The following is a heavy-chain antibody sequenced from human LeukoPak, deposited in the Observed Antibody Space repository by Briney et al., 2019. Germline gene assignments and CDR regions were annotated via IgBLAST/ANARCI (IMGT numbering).Heavy chain of an antibody. D-gene: IGHD6-13*01. Sequence: GGSLRLSCAASGFTFSSHAMSWVRQAPGRGLEWVSAISGSGDATFYVDSMKGRFTISRDNSKYTLYLQMNSLRAEDTAVYYCAKGGSSRWDYWGQGTLVTVSS. CDR1: GFTFSSHA. CDR3: AKGGSSRWDY. J-gene: IGHJ4*02. CDR2: ISGSGDAT. V-gene: IGHV3-23*01.